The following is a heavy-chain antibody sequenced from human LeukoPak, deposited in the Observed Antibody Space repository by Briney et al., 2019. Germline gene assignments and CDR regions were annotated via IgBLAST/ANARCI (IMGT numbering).Heavy chain of an antibody. V-gene: IGHV4-59*12. CDR2: IYYSGST. CDR1: GGSIISYY. J-gene: IGHJ5*02. Sequence: SSETLSLTCTVSGGSIISYYWSWIRQPPGKGLEWIGYIYYSGSTYYNPSLKSRVTISVDTSKNQFSLKLTSVTAADTAVYYCARDSGDWFDPWGQGTLVTVSS. CDR3: ARDSGDWFDP.